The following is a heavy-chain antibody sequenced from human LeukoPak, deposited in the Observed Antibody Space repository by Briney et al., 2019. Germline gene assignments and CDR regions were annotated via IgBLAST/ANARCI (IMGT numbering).Heavy chain of an antibody. CDR3: ARQVEMATTPYFDY. CDR2: IYTGDSDN. Sequence: GESLQISCKGSGYSFTSYWIGWVRQMAGKGLEWMGIIYTGDSDNRYSPSFQGEVPIPAVKTISPAYLECSSLKASDTGMYYCARQVEMATTPYFDYWGRGAMVSVSS. D-gene: IGHD5-24*01. J-gene: IGHJ4*02. V-gene: IGHV5-51*01. CDR1: GYSFTSYW.